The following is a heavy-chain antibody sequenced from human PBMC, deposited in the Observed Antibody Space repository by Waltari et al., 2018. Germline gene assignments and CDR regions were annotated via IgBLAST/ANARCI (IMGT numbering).Heavy chain of an antibody. J-gene: IGHJ4*02. CDR2: IYYSGST. V-gene: IGHV4-39*01. D-gene: IGHD3-3*01. Sequence: QLQLQESGPGLVKPSETLSLTCTVSGGSISRSSYYWGWNRQPPGKGLEWIGSIYYSGSTYYNPSLKSRVTISVDTSKNQFSLKLSSVTAADTAVYYCATYYDFWSGSQYYFDYWGQGTLVTVSS. CDR1: GGSISRSSYY. CDR3: ATYYDFWSGSQYYFDY.